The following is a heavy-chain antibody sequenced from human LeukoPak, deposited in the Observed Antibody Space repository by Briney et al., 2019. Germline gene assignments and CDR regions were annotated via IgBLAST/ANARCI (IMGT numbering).Heavy chain of an antibody. D-gene: IGHD3-16*01. V-gene: IGHV3-33*01. Sequence: QPGRSLRLSCAASGFTFSSYVMHWVCQAPGKGPEWVAVIWYDGSNKYYEDSVKGRFTISRDNSKNTLYLQMNSLRAEDTAVYYCARDWGEGFFSMAFDIWGQGTMVTVSS. J-gene: IGHJ3*02. CDR2: IWYDGSNK. CDR1: GFTFSSYV. CDR3: ARDWGEGFFSMAFDI.